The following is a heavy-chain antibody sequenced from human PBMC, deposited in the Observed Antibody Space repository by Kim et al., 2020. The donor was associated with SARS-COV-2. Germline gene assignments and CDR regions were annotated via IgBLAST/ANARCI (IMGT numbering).Heavy chain of an antibody. Sequence: GGSLRLSCAASGFTFSSYWMHWVRQAPGKGLVWVSRINSDGSSTSYADSVKGRFTISRDNAKNTLYLQMNSLRAEDMAVYYCARGDGDYEYLGYFDYWGQGTLVTVSS. CDR3: ARGDGDYEYLGYFDY. D-gene: IGHD4-17*01. V-gene: IGHV3-74*01. J-gene: IGHJ4*02. CDR1: GFTFSSYW. CDR2: INSDGSST.